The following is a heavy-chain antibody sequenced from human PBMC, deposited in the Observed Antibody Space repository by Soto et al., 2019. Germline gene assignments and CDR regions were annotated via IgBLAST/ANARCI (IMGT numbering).Heavy chain of an antibody. Sequence: GGSLRLSCAASGFPFSSYGMHWVRQAPGKGLDWVGVIWYDGSNKDYAESVKGRFTISRDNSKNMLYLKMNSLRADDTAVYYCARSISWGQGTLVTVSS. J-gene: IGHJ4*02. V-gene: IGHV3-33*01. CDR2: IWYDGSNK. CDR3: ARSIS. CDR1: GFPFSSYG.